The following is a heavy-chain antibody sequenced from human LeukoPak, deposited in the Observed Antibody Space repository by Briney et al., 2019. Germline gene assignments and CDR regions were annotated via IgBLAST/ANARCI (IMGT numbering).Heavy chain of an antibody. D-gene: IGHD6-19*01. J-gene: IGHJ6*02. CDR1: GYTFTSYD. CDR3: ARVAVAGIYYYYYGMDV. V-gene: IGHV1-8*01. CDR2: MNPNSGNT. Sequence: ASVKVSCKASGYTFTSYDINWVRQATGQGLEWMGWMNPNSGNTGYAQKFQGRVTMTRNTSIGTAYMELSSLRSEDTAVYYCARVAVAGIYYYYYGMDVWGQGTTVTVSS.